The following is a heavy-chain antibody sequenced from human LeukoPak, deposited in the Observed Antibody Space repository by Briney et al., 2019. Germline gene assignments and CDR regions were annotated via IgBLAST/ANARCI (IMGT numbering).Heavy chain of an antibody. D-gene: IGHD3-3*01. J-gene: IGHJ4*02. CDR2: FDPEDGET. CDR1: GYTLTELS. CDR3: ATVSHPGRAFWSARDY. Sequence: GASVKVSCKVSGYTLTELSMHWVRQAPGKGLEWMGGFDPEDGETIYAQKFQGRVTMTEDTSTDTAYMELSSLRSEDTAVYYCATVSHPGRAFWSARDYWGQGTLVTVSS. V-gene: IGHV1-24*01.